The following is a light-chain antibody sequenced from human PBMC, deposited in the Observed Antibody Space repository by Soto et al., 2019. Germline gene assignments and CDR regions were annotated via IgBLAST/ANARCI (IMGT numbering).Light chain of an antibody. Sequence: EIALTQSPATLSLSPGETATLSWRASQSVSGYIGWYQQKPGQAPRLLIYDASSRATGIPDRFSGGGSGTDFTLTISRLETEDFAVYYCQQSSSYTLTFGGGTKVDIK. CDR2: DAS. V-gene: IGKV3-20*01. J-gene: IGKJ4*01. CDR3: QQSSSYTLT. CDR1: QSVSGY.